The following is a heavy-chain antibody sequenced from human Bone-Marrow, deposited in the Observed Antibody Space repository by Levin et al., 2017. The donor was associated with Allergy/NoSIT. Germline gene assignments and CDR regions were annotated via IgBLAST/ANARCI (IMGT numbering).Heavy chain of an antibody. CDR1: GYTFTSYD. CDR3: ASVGATSGWFDP. Sequence: ASVKVSCKASGYTFTSYDINWVRQATGQGLEWMGWMNPNSGNTGYAQKFQGRVTMTRNTSISTAYMELSSLRSEDTAVYYCASVGATSGWFDPWGQGTLVTVSS. V-gene: IGHV1-8*01. D-gene: IGHD1-26*01. J-gene: IGHJ5*02. CDR2: MNPNSGNT.